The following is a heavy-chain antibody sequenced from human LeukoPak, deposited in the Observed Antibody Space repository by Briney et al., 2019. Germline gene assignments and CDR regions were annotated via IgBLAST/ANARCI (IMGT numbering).Heavy chain of an antibody. J-gene: IGHJ4*02. Sequence: PGGSLRLSCAASGFTFSDYYMSWIRQPPGKGLEWIGSIYYSGSTYYNPSLKSRVTISVDTSKNQFSLKLSSVTAADTAMYYCARDYVRWGQGTLVTVSS. CDR1: GFTFSDYY. CDR3: ARDYVR. D-gene: IGHD3-16*01. V-gene: IGHV4-38-2*02. CDR2: IYYSGST.